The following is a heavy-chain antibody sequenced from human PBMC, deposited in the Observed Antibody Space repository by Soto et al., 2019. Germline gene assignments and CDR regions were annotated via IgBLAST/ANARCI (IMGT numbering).Heavy chain of an antibody. D-gene: IGHD6-19*01. CDR3: ARGSIAVAGYFDY. J-gene: IGHJ4*02. CDR1: GFTFVDYG. CDR2: IRNKASGGTT. V-gene: IGHV3-49*03. Sequence: GGSLRLSCTASGFTFVDYGMNWFRQAPGKGLEWIGFIRNKASGGTTEHAASVKGRFTISRDDSKSIAYLQMNSLKTEDTAVYYCARGSIAVAGYFDYWGQGTLVTVSS.